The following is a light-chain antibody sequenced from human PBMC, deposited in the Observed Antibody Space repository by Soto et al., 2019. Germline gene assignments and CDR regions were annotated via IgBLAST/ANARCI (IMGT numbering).Light chain of an antibody. J-gene: IGKJ1*01. CDR3: QQYNDWPRT. CDR1: QSVGTY. V-gene: IGKV3-15*01. Sequence: EIVMTQSPATLSVSPGERATLSCRASQSVGTYLAWYQHKPGQAHRLLIYGASTRAAGISPRFSGGGSGTVFTLTISSLQSEDFEVYYCQQYNDWPRTFGQGTKVVIK. CDR2: GAS.